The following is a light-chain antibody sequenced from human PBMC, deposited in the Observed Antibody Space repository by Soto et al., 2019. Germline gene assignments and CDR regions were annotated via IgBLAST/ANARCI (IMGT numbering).Light chain of an antibody. Sequence: QSALTQPASVSGSPGQSITISCTGTSSDVGSYNLVSWYQQHPGEATKLMIYEVSKRPSGVSNRFSGSKSGNTASLTISGLQAEDEADYYCCSYAGSTTEVFGTGTKVTVL. CDR3: CSYAGSTTEV. CDR2: EVS. V-gene: IGLV2-23*02. CDR1: SSDVGSYNL. J-gene: IGLJ1*01.